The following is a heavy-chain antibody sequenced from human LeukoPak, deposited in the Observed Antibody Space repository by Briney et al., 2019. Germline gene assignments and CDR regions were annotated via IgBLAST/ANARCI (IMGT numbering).Heavy chain of an antibody. Sequence: SETLSLTCTVSGGSISGYSWSWIRQPPGKGLEWIGSIYYSGSTYYNPSLKSRVTISVDTSKNQFSLKLSSVTAADTAVYYCAREIADYDILTGPEDYWGQGTLVTVSS. CDR1: GGSISGYS. D-gene: IGHD3-9*01. CDR3: AREIADYDILTGPEDY. V-gene: IGHV4-39*07. CDR2: IYYSGST. J-gene: IGHJ4*02.